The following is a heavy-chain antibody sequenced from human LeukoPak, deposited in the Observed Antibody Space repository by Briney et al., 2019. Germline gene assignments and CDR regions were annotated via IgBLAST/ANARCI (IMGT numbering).Heavy chain of an antibody. J-gene: IGHJ4*02. CDR2: IYYSGST. V-gene: IGHV4-39*07. Sequence: SETLSLTCTVSGGSISSSSYYWGWIRQPPGRGLEWIGSIYYSGSTYYNPSLKSRVTISVDTSKNQFSLKLSSVTAADTAVYYCAGATSSGWYLGYWGQGTLVTVSS. D-gene: IGHD6-19*01. CDR1: GGSISSSSYY. CDR3: AGATSSGWYLGY.